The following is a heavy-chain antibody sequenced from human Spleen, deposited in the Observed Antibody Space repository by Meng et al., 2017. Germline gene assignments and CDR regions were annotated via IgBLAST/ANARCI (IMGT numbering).Heavy chain of an antibody. D-gene: IGHD3-10*01. CDR2: INGVFGTT. Sequence: SVKVSCKALGGIFSNSVVGWVRQAPGQGLEWMGGINGVFGTTNYAQKFQGRVTITTDESTSTVYLELGRLTSDETAVYYCARERLVRGVMDAFDIWGQGTMVTVSS. CDR1: GGIFSNSV. V-gene: IGHV1-69*05. CDR3: ARERLVRGVMDAFDI. J-gene: IGHJ3*02.